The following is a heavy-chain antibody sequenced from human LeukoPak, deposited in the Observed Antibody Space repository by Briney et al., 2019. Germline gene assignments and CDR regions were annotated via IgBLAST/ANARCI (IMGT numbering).Heavy chain of an antibody. CDR3: AKDRVVVAEGPDY. Sequence: GGSLRLSCAASGFTFDDYAMHWVRQAPGKGLEWVAFIRYDGSNKYYADFVKGRFTISRDNSKNTLYLQMDSLRAEDTAVYYCAKDRVVVAEGPDYWGQGTLVTVSS. CDR2: IRYDGSNK. J-gene: IGHJ4*02. CDR1: GFTFDDYA. V-gene: IGHV3-30*02. D-gene: IGHD2-15*01.